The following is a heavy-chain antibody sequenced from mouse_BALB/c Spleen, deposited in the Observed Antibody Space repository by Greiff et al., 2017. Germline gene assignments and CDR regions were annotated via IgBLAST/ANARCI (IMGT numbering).Heavy chain of an antibody. CDR3: ASAYYRGGFAY. V-gene: IGHV7-3*02. CDR2: IRNKANGYTT. Sequence: EVQLVESGGGLVQPGGSLRLSCATSGFTFTDYYMSWVRQPPGKALEWLGFIRNKANGYTTEYSASVKGRFTISRDNSQSILYLQMNTLRAEDSATYYCASAYYRGGFAYWGQGTLVTVSA. J-gene: IGHJ3*01. D-gene: IGHD2-14*01. CDR1: GFTFTDYY.